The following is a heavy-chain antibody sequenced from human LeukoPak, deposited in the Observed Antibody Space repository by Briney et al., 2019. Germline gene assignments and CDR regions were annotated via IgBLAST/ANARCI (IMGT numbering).Heavy chain of an antibody. V-gene: IGHV1-69*05. Sequence: GASVKVSCKASGGTFSSYAISWVRQAPGQGREWMGGIIPIFGTANYAQKFQGRVTITTDESTSTAYMELSSLRSEDTAVYYCARIEMATAYEYYYMDVWGKGTTVTVSS. CDR1: GGTFSSYA. CDR3: ARIEMATAYEYYYMDV. J-gene: IGHJ6*03. CDR2: IIPIFGTA. D-gene: IGHD5-24*01.